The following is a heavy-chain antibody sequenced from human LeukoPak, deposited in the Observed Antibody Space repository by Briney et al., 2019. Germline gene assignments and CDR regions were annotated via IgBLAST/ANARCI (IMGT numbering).Heavy chain of an antibody. V-gene: IGHV1-18*01. D-gene: IGHD3-22*01. CDR1: GYTFTSYG. J-gene: IGHJ4*02. Sequence: ASVKVSCKASGYTFTSYGISWVRQAPGQGLEWMGWISAYNGNTNYAQKLQGRVTMTTDTSTSTAYMELRSLRSDDTAVYYCARDYDSSGYYLGYVTSSLNYFDYWGQGTLVTVSS. CDR2: ISAYNGNT. CDR3: ARDYDSSGYYLGYVTSSLNYFDY.